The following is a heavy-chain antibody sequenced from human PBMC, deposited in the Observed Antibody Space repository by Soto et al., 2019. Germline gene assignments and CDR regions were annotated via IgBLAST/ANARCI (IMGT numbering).Heavy chain of an antibody. Sequence: QVQLVESAGGFVKPGGSLRLSCAASGFTFSDYYMSWIRQAPGKGLEWVSYISSSGSTIYYADSVKGRFTISRDNAKNSLYLQMNSLRAEYTAVYYCARDIIVGATTGAFDIWGQGTMVTVSS. V-gene: IGHV3-11*01. J-gene: IGHJ3*02. CDR1: GFTFSDYY. D-gene: IGHD1-26*01. CDR2: ISSSGSTI. CDR3: ARDIIVGATTGAFDI.